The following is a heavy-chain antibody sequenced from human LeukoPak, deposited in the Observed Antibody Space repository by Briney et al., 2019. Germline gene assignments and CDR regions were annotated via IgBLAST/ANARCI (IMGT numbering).Heavy chain of an antibody. D-gene: IGHD5-18*01. J-gene: IGHJ6*02. V-gene: IGHV3-74*01. Sequence: GGSLRLSCTASGFTFSGYSMNWIRQAPGKGLVWVSRISSDGTYTNYADSVRGRFTISRENAKNSLYLQMNSLRAGDTAVYYCARGGYRVGMDVWGQGTTVTVSS. CDR3: ARGGYRVGMDV. CDR2: ISSDGTYT. CDR1: GFTFSGYS.